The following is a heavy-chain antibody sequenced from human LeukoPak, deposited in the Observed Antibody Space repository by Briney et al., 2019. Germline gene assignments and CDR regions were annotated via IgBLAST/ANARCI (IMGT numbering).Heavy chain of an antibody. CDR3: ARNYGGNSGGYDY. J-gene: IGHJ4*02. V-gene: IGHV4-59*01. CDR2: IYNSGST. Sequence: PSETLSLTCTVSGGSISSYYWSWIRQPPGKGLEWIGYIYNSGSTNYNPSLKSRVTISVDTSKNQFSLKLSSVTAADTPVYYCARNYGGNSGGYDYWGQGTLVTVSS. D-gene: IGHD4-23*01. CDR1: GGSISSYY.